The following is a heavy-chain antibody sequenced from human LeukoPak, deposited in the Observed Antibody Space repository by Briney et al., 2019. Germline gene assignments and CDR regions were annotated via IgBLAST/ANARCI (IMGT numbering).Heavy chain of an antibody. J-gene: IGHJ3*02. Sequence: SETLSLTCTVSGGSISSGGYYWSWIRQHPGKGLEWIGYIYYSGSTYYNPSLKSRVTISVDTPKNQFSLKLSSVTAADTAVYYCARAKVTMIVVVTDAFDIWGQGTMVTVSS. CDR1: GGSISSGGYY. D-gene: IGHD3-22*01. CDR2: IYYSGST. CDR3: ARAKVTMIVVVTDAFDI. V-gene: IGHV4-31*03.